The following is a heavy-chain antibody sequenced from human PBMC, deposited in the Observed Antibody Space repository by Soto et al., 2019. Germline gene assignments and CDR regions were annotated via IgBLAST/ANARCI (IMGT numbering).Heavy chain of an antibody. Sequence: AETLSLTCTVSGGSVISGSYYWSWIRQPPGKGLEWIGYIYYSGSTNYNPSLKSRVTISVDTSKNQFSLKLSSVTAADTAVYYCARDRGGTARTYYYYYYGMDVWGQGTTVTVSS. CDR1: GGSVISGSYY. V-gene: IGHV4-61*01. CDR3: ARDRGGTARTYYYYYYGMDV. J-gene: IGHJ6*02. D-gene: IGHD5-18*01. CDR2: IYYSGST.